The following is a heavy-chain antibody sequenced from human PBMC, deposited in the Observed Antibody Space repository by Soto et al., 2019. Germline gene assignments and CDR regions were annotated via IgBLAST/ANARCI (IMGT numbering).Heavy chain of an antibody. CDR1: GFTFYNTW. CDR3: TTDRRSGYDPQFDF. J-gene: IGHJ4*02. CDR2: VKSKTDSGAT. Sequence: EVQLVESGGDLVKPGGSLRLSCTASGFTFYNTWMSWVRQAPGKGLEWVGRVKSKTDSGATDYNALVRGRFTISRDDSEKTLYLQMNSLQTDDTAVYYCTTDRRSGYDPQFDFWGQGTLVTVSS. D-gene: IGHD5-12*01. V-gene: IGHV3-15*01.